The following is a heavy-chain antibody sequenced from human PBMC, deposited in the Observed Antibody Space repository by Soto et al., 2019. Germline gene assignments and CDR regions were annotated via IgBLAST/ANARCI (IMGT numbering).Heavy chain of an antibody. CDR2: IYYSGST. D-gene: IGHD3-10*01. CDR1: GGSIRSGDYY. J-gene: IGHJ5*02. CDR3: ARGPSYYNSARGWFDP. V-gene: IGHV4-30-4*01. Sequence: PSETLSLTCTVSGGSIRSGDYYWSWIRQPPGKGLEWIGYIYYSGSTYYNPSLKSRLTISVDTSKNQFSLNLSSVTAADTAVYYCARGPSYYNSARGWFDPWGQGTLVTVPQ.